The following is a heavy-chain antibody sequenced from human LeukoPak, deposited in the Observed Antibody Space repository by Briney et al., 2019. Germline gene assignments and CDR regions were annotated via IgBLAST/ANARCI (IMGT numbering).Heavy chain of an antibody. Sequence: AGGSLRLSCAASGFTFSSYGMHWVRLAPGKGLEWVAFIRYDGSIKYYADSVKGRFTISRDNSKNTLYLQMNSLRVEDTAVYYCAKVTPQNYYYMDVWGKGTTVIVSS. CDR3: AKVTPQNYYYMDV. CDR1: GFTFSSYG. V-gene: IGHV3-30*02. CDR2: IRYDGSIK. J-gene: IGHJ6*03.